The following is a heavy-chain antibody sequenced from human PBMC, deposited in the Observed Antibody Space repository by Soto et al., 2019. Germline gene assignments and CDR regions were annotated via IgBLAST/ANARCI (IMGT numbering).Heavy chain of an antibody. CDR2: FSSSSTI. CDR3: ADLSLGYCISTTCPPDY. V-gene: IGHV3-48*01. J-gene: IGHJ4*02. Sequence: GGSLRLSCAASGFTFSSYSMNWVRQAPGKGLEWVSYFSSSSTIYYADSVKGRFTISRDNAKNSLYLQMNSLRAEDTAIYYCADLSLGYCISTTCPPDYWGQGTLVTVSS. D-gene: IGHD2-2*01. CDR1: GFTFSSYS.